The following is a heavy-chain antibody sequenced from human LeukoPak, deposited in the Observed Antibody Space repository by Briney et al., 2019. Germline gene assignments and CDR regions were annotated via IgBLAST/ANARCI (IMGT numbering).Heavy chain of an antibody. D-gene: IGHD6-13*01. V-gene: IGHV1-8*01. CDR1: GYTFTSYD. CDR2: MNPNSGNT. CDR3: ARGLTAGYNWFDP. Sequence: ASVKVSCKASGYTFTSYDINWVRQATGQGLEWMGWMNPNSGNTGYAQKFQGRVTITRNTYISTAYMELSSLRSKDTAVYYCARGLTAGYNWFDPWGQGTLVTVSS. J-gene: IGHJ5*02.